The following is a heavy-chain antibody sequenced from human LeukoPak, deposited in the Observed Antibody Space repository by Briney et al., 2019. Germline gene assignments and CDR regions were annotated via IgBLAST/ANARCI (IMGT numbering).Heavy chain of an antibody. CDR1: GYTFTSYG. Sequence: ASVKVSCKASGYTFTSYGISWVRQAPGQGLEWMGWISAYNGNTNYAQKLQGRVTMTTDTSTSTAYMELRSLRSDDTAVYYCAGQLLSFPMNWFDPWGQGTLVTVSS. J-gene: IGHJ5*02. CDR2: ISAYNGNT. V-gene: IGHV1-18*01. CDR3: AGQLLSFPMNWFDP. D-gene: IGHD2-2*01.